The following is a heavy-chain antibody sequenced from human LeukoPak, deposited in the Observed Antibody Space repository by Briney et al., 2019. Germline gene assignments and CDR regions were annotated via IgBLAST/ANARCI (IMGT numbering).Heavy chain of an antibody. CDR3: ARSSYDYVWGSYPGDY. D-gene: IGHD3-16*02. Sequence: ASVKVSCKASGYTFTSYGISWVRQAPGQGLEWMGWISAYNGNTNYAQKLQGRVTMTRNTSISTAYMELSSLRSEDTAVYYCARSSYDYVWGSYPGDYWGQGTLVTVSS. CDR2: ISAYNGNT. V-gene: IGHV1-18*01. J-gene: IGHJ4*02. CDR1: GYTFTSYG.